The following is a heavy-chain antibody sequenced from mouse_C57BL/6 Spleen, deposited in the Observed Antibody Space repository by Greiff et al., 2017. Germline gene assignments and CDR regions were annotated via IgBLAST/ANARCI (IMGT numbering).Heavy chain of an antibody. J-gene: IGHJ3*01. CDR2: ISYSGST. D-gene: IGHD2-5*01. Sequence: EVKLVESGPGMVKPSQSLSLTCTVTGYSITSGYDWHWIRHFPGNKLEWMGYISYSGSTNYNPSLKSRISITHDTSKNHFFLKLNSVTTEDTATYYCARSGYSNHGFAYWGQGTLVTVSA. CDR3: ARSGYSNHGFAY. V-gene: IGHV3-1*01. CDR1: GYSITSGYD.